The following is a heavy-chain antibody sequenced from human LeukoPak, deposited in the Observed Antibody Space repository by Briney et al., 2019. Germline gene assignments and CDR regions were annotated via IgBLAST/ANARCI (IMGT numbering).Heavy chain of an antibody. V-gene: IGHV4-30-4*08. D-gene: IGHD3-3*01. CDR2: IYYSGST. J-gene: IGHJ5*02. CDR1: GFIVSDNY. Sequence: LRLSCTGSGFIVSDNYMSRIRQPPGKGLEWIGYIYYSGSTYYNPSLKSRVTISVDTSKNQFSLKLSSVTAADTAVYYCARERIGVVIIHSNWFDPWGQGTLVTVSS. CDR3: ARERIGVVIIHSNWFDP.